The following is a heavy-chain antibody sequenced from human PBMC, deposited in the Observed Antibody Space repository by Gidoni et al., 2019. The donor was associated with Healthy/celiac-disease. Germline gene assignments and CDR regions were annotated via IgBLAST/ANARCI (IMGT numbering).Heavy chain of an antibody. D-gene: IGHD3-16*01. V-gene: IGHV1-2*02. CDR2: INPNSGGT. Sequence: ARMGWINPNSGGTNYAQKVQGRVTMTRDTSISTAYMELSRLRSDDTAVYYCARDCGGGCAECYFDLWGRGTLVTVSS. J-gene: IGHJ2*01. CDR3: ARDCGGGCAECYFDL.